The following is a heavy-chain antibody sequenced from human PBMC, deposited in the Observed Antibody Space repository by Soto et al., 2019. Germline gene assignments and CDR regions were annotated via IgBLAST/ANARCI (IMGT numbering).Heavy chain of an antibody. CDR1: GFTFSSYA. V-gene: IGHV3-23*01. J-gene: IGHJ6*02. CDR2: ISGSGGST. Sequence: GGSLRLSCAASGFTFSSYAMSWVRQAPGKGLEWVSAISGSGGSTYYADSVKGRFTISRDNSKNTLYLRMNSLRAEDTAVYYCAKRTDDYYYYGMDVWGQGTTVIVSS. CDR3: AKRTDDYYYYGMDV.